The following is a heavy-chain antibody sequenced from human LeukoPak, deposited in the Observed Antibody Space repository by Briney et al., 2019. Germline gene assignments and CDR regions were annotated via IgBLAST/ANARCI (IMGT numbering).Heavy chain of an antibody. J-gene: IGHJ4*02. Sequence: SVKVSCKASGGTFSSYAISWVRQAPGQGLEWMGGIIPIFGTANYAQKFQGRVTITTDESTSTAYMELSSLRSEDTAVYYCARCTFYSSSWYGSPPLIDYWGKGTLVTVSS. CDR3: ARCTFYSSSWYGSPPLIDY. CDR1: GGTFSSYA. CDR2: IIPIFGTA. D-gene: IGHD6-13*01. V-gene: IGHV1-69*05.